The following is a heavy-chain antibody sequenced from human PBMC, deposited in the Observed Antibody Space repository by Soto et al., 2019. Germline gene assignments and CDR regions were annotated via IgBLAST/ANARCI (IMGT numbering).Heavy chain of an antibody. CDR1: GGAVSSGTYY. CDR3: TRGPPRVQWFDP. Sequence: TLSLTCTVSGGAVSSGTYYWSWIRQPPGKGLEWIGHIYFTGSTNYNPSIKSRVTMSLDTSRNQFSLKLSSVTAADTAVYYCTRGPPRVQWFDPWGLGTLVTVSS. V-gene: IGHV4-61*01. CDR2: IYFTGST. J-gene: IGHJ5*02.